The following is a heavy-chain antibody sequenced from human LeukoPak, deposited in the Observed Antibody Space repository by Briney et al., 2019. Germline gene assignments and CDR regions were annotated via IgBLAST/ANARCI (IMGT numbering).Heavy chain of an antibody. D-gene: IGHD2-2*02. CDR2: IIPIFGTA. Sequence: SVKVSCKASGYTFTSYDINWVRQAPGQGLEWMGGIIPIFGTANYAQKFQGRVTITADESTSTAYMELSSLRSEDTAVYYCARDSARGDIVVVPAAIEPNYYYYGMDVWGQGTTVTVSS. CDR1: GYTFTSYD. CDR3: ARDSARGDIVVVPAAIEPNYYYYGMDV. J-gene: IGHJ6*02. V-gene: IGHV1-69*13.